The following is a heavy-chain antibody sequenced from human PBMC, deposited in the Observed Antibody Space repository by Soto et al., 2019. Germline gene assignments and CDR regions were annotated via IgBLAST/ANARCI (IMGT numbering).Heavy chain of an antibody. D-gene: IGHD3-16*01. CDR3: VKGGEDITSPYGMDV. CDR2: ISSGGTYL. Sequence: WGSLRLSCAGSGFTFGTHTLVWCRQSPFKGLEWVSSISSGGTYLEYAHSVKGRFAISRDDAKDSVFLQMNSLKTDDTAVYYCVKGGEDITSPYGMDVWGQGTTVTVSS. CDR1: GFTFGTHT. V-gene: IGHV3-21*06. J-gene: IGHJ6*02.